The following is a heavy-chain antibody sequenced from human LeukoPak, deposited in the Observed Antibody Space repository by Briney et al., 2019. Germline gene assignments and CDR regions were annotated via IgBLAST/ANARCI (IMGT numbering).Heavy chain of an antibody. Sequence: PSETLSLTCAVYGGSFSGYYWSWICKPPRPGMERDGEINHSGSTNYNSSLKSRVTISVDTSKNQFSLKLSSVTAADTAVYYCARSKCSSTSCHVFRGLYGMDVWGKGTTVTVSS. J-gene: IGHJ6*04. D-gene: IGHD2-2*01. CDR2: INHSGST. CDR1: GGSFSGYY. V-gene: IGHV4-34*01. CDR3: ARSKCSSTSCHVFRGLYGMDV.